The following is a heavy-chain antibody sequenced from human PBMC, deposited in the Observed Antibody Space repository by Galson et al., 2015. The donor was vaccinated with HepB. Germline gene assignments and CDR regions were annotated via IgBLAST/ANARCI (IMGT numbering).Heavy chain of an antibody. CDR2: FYYTGNT. V-gene: IGHV4-39*01. J-gene: IGHJ4*02. CDR3: ARHESESKTYAADN. Sequence: ETLSLTCTVSGGSISSSSYYWGWLRQPPGKGLEWIGSFYYTGNTHYNPSLKSRVTISGDTSKNQFSLKLNSVTAADTAVYYCARHESESKTYAADNWGQGTLVTGSS. D-gene: IGHD2-2*01. CDR1: GGSISSSSYY.